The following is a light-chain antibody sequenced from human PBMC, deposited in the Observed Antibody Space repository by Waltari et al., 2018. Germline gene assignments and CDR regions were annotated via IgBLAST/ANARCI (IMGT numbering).Light chain of an antibody. CDR1: AGAIGASDF. CDR2: DVT. V-gene: IGLV2-14*03. Sequence: QSALTQPASVSGSPGQTITISCTGIAGAIGASDFVSWYQHLPGRAPQVIIYDVTARPSGVSHRFSASKSSNTASLTISGLQPEDEGDYYCTSQTLDGVVIFGGGTQVTV. CDR3: TSQTLDGVVI. J-gene: IGLJ2*01.